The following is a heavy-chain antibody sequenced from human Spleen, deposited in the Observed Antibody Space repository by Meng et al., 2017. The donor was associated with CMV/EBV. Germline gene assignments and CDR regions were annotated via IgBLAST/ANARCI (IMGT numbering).Heavy chain of an antibody. CDR1: GFTFDDYT. CDR3: AKDGAITPMFYFDY. J-gene: IGHJ4*02. Sequence: LSLTCAAYGFTFDDYTMHWVRQAPGKGLEWVSLISWDGGSTYYADSVKGRFTISRDNSKNSLYLQMNSLRTEDTALYYCAKDGAITPMFYFDYWGQGTLVTVSS. D-gene: IGHD3-10*02. V-gene: IGHV3-43*01. CDR2: ISWDGGST.